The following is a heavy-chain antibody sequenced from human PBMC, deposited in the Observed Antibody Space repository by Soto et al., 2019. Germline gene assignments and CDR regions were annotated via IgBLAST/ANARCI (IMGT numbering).Heavy chain of an antibody. Sequence: QVQLVQSGAEMKKPGSSVKVSCQSSGGTFNTYAMNWVRQAPGQGPEWMGDISPMFGAANYAPKVQGRVTMTTDESTGTAYMKLSSLTSEDTALYFCAREVQVHTPAFVYWGQGTLVTVSS. CDR2: ISPMFGAA. D-gene: IGHD3-10*01. J-gene: IGHJ4*02. CDR1: GGTFNTYA. CDR3: AREVQVHTPAFVY. V-gene: IGHV1-69*19.